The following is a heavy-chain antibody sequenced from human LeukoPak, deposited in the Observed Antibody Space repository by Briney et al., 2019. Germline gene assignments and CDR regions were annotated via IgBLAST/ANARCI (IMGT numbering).Heavy chain of an antibody. CDR2: IIPIFGTA. V-gene: IGHV1-69*13. CDR1: GGTFSSYA. Sequence: GASVKVSCKASGGTFSSYAISWVRQAPGQGLEWMGGIIPIFGTANYAQKFQGRVTITADESTSTAYMELSSLRSEDTAVYYCARGVQLRYFDWLPPPDYWGQGTLVTVSS. J-gene: IGHJ4*02. D-gene: IGHD3-9*01. CDR3: ARGVQLRYFDWLPPPDY.